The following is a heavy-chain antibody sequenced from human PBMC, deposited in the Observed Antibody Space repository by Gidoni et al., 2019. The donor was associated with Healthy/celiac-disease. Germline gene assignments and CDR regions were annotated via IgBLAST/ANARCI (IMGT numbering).Heavy chain of an antibody. V-gene: IGHV3-30-3*01. J-gene: IGHJ4*02. CDR2: ISYDGSNK. CDR1: GFTFSSYA. CDR3: ARDPPATYSSGWY. D-gene: IGHD6-19*01. Sequence: VQLVESGGGVVQPGGSLRLSCAASGFTFSSYAMHGVRQAPGKGLEWVAVISYDGSNKYYADSVKGRFTISRDNSKNTLYLQMNSLRAEDTAVYYCARDPPATYSSGWYWGQGTLVTVSS.